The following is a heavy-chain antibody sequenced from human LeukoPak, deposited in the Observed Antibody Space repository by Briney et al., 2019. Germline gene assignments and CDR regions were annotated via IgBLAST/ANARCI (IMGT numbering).Heavy chain of an antibody. V-gene: IGHV1-46*01. CDR2: INPSGGST. Sequence: ASVKVSCKASGYTLTSYYMHWVRQAPGQGLEWMGIINPSGGSTSYAQKFQGRVTMTRDTSTSTVYMELSSLRSEDTAVYYCATSVSSAVGVFDYWGQGTLVTVSS. CDR3: ATSVSSAVGVFDY. J-gene: IGHJ4*02. CDR1: GYTLTSYY. D-gene: IGHD6-19*01.